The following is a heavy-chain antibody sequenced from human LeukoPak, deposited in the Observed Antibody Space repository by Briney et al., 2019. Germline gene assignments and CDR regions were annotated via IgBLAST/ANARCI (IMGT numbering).Heavy chain of an antibody. CDR2: MYYSGST. CDR3: ASLTVLEWLPFWFDP. Sequence: PSETLSLTCTVSGVSISSRSYYWGWIRQPPGKRLEWIGSMYYSGSTYYNPSLKSRVTISVDTSKNQFSLKLSSVTAADTAVYYFASLTVLEWLPFWFDPWGQGTLVTVSS. J-gene: IGHJ5*02. CDR1: GVSISSRSYY. V-gene: IGHV4-39*01. D-gene: IGHD3-3*01.